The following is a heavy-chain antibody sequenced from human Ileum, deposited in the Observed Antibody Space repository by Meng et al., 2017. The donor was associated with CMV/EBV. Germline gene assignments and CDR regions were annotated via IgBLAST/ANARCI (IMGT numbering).Heavy chain of an antibody. CDR1: GGTFSSYA. CDR3: ARSRPGYSSSQLDYYYGMDV. Sequence: SVKVSCKASGGTFSSYAISWVRQAPGQGREWMGGIIPIFGTANYAQKFQGRVTITTDESTSTAYMELSSLRSEDTAVYYCARSRPGYSSSQLDYYYGMDVWGQGTTVTVSS. V-gene: IGHV1-69*05. D-gene: IGHD6-13*01. CDR2: IIPIFGTA. J-gene: IGHJ6*02.